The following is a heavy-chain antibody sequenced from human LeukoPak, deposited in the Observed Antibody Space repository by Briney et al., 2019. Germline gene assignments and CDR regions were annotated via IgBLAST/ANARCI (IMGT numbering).Heavy chain of an antibody. Sequence: SQTLSLTCTVSGGSTSSGSYYWSWIRQPAGKGLEWIGRIYTSGSTNYNPSLKSRVTISVDTSKNQFSLKLSSVTAADTAVYYCARDSLLVPGFGWFDPWGQGTLVTVSS. CDR2: IYTSGST. CDR1: GGSTSSGSYY. CDR3: ARDSLLVPGFGWFDP. V-gene: IGHV4-61*02. D-gene: IGHD1-14*01. J-gene: IGHJ5*02.